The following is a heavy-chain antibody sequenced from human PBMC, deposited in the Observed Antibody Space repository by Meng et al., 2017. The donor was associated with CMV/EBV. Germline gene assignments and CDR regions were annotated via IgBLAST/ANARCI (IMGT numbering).Heavy chain of an antibody. D-gene: IGHD3-9*01. CDR3: ASTGRLAPYYYYGMDV. CDR1: GGSISSSSYY. Sequence: SETLSLTCTVSGGSISSSSYYWGWIRQPPGKGLEWIGSIYYSGSTYYNPSLKSRVTISVDTSKNQFSLKLSSVTAADTAAYYCASTGRLAPYYYYGMDVWGQGTTVTDSS. J-gene: IGHJ6*02. CDR2: IYYSGST. V-gene: IGHV4-39*01.